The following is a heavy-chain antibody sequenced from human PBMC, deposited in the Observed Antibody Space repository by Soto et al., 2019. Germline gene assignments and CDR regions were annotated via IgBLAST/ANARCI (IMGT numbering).Heavy chain of an antibody. CDR2: IYPGDSDT. Sequence: GESLKISCKGSGYSFTSYWIGWVRQMPGKGLEWMGIIYPGDSDTRYSPSFQGQVTISADKSISTAYLQWSSLKASDTAMYYCARHRPFGDYGDYYGMDVWGQGSPVTVSS. V-gene: IGHV5-51*01. CDR3: ARHRPFGDYGDYYGMDV. CDR1: GYSFTSYW. J-gene: IGHJ6*02. D-gene: IGHD4-17*01.